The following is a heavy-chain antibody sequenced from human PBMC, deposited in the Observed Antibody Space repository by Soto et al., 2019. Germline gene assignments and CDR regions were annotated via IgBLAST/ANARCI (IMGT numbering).Heavy chain of an antibody. V-gene: IGHV1-46*01. CDR3: ARGPGRKYYDFWSGYYRCMDV. J-gene: IGHJ6*03. CDR2: INPSGGST. Sequence: ASVKVSCKASGYTFTSYYMHWVRQAPGQGLEWMGIINPSGGSTSYAQKFQGRVTMTRNTSISTAYMELSSLRSEDTAVYYCARGPGRKYYDFWSGYYRCMDVWGKGTTVTV. D-gene: IGHD3-3*01. CDR1: GYTFTSYY.